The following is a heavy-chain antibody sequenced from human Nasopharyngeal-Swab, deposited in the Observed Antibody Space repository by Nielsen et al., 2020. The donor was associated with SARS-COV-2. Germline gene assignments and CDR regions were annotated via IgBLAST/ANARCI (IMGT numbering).Heavy chain of an antibody. CDR3: ARDPYPALSGSYAIFDN. Sequence: GGSLRLSCAASGFTFSGHDMHWVRQAPGKGLEWVAVVSYDGNTVYYADSLKGRFTISRDNSKSTIYLHMNSLRTDDTAVYFCARDPYPALSGSYAIFDNWGQGTLVTVSS. CDR2: VSYDGNTV. V-gene: IGHV3-30-3*01. J-gene: IGHJ4*02. D-gene: IGHD2-2*01. CDR1: GFTFSGHD.